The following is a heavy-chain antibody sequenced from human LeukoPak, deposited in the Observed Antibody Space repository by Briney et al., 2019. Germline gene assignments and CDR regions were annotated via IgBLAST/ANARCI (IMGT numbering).Heavy chain of an antibody. V-gene: IGHV1-69*01. CDR3: ASGYYDSSGYCPLDY. D-gene: IGHD3-22*01. CDR1: GGTFSSYA. Sequence: HRASVNVSCKASGGTFSSYAISWVRQAPGQGLEWMGGIIPIFGTANYAQKFQGRVTITADESTSTAYMELSSLRSEGTAVYYCASGYYDSSGYCPLDYWGQGTLVTVSS. CDR2: IIPIFGTA. J-gene: IGHJ4*02.